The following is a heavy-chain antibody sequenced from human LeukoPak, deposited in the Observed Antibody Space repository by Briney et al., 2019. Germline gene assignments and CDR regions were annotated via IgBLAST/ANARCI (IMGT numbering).Heavy chain of an antibody. V-gene: IGHV4-4*07. J-gene: IGHJ6*03. D-gene: IGHD4-17*01. CDR2: IYTSGST. CDR1: GGSISSYY. CDR3: ARVNGDCYYYYYMDV. Sequence: PSETLSLTCTVSGGSISSYYWSWIRQPAGKGLEWIGRIYTSGSTNYNPSLKSRVTISVDTSKNQFSLKLSSVTAADTAVYYCARVNGDCYYYYYMDVWGKGTTVTVSS.